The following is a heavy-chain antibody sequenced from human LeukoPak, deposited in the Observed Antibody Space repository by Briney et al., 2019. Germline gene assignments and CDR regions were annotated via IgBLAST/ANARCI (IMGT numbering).Heavy chain of an antibody. J-gene: IGHJ4*02. CDR3: ARDFAGY. D-gene: IGHD2-21*01. Sequence: PGGSLRLSCVVSGATVSSNYMSWVRQAPGKGLEWVSVIYAGGSTSYADSVKGRFTISRDNSKNTMYLQMNSLRAEDTAVYYCARDFAGYWGQGTLVTVSS. CDR1: GATVSSNY. CDR2: IYAGGST. V-gene: IGHV3-53*01.